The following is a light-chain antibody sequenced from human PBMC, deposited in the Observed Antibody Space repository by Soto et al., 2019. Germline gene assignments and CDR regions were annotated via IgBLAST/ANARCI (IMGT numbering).Light chain of an antibody. J-gene: IGKJ1*01. Sequence: DIQMTQSPSTLSASVGDTVTVTCRASQSVSGWLAWYQQKPGEAPKLLIYDASGLPRGVPSRFSGSGSGTNYTLAIASLRPDDFGTYYGQKYETFPGTFGPKTKVEI. V-gene: IGKV1-5*01. CDR1: QSVSGW. CDR2: DAS. CDR3: QKYETFPGT.